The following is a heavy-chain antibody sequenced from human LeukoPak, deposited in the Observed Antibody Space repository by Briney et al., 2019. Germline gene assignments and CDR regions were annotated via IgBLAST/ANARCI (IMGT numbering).Heavy chain of an antibody. J-gene: IGHJ4*02. Sequence: SETLSLTCSVSGGSISNHYWSWIRQPAGRGLGWIGHIYTSASTNSNPSRRSRVAMSLDTSKNQFSLELNSVTAADTAAYYCARVDTSGWHYFDDWGQGTLVTVSS. CDR3: ARVDTSGWHYFDD. CDR1: GGSISNHY. D-gene: IGHD6-19*01. CDR2: IYTSAST. V-gene: IGHV4-4*07.